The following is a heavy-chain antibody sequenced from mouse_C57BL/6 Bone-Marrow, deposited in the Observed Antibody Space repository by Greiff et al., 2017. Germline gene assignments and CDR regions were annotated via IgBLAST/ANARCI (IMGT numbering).Heavy chain of an antibody. CDR2: ISDGGSYT. CDR3: ARGDDYDDGPYYAMDY. V-gene: IGHV5-4*01. D-gene: IGHD2-4*01. J-gene: IGHJ4*01. CDR1: GFTFSSYA. Sequence: EVQVVESGGGLVKPGGSLKLPCAASGFTFSSYAMSWVRQTPEKRLEWVATISDGGSYTYYPDNVKGRFTISRDNDKNNLYLQMSHLKSEDTAMYYCARGDDYDDGPYYAMDYWGQGTSVTVSS.